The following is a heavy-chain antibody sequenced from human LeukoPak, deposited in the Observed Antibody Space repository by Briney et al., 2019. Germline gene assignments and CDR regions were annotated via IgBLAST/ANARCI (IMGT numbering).Heavy chain of an antibody. CDR1: GDSVSRNSAA. CDR3: ARVGDMITFGGVIVEGYFDY. V-gene: IGHV6-1*01. Sequence: QTLSLTCAISGDSVSRNSAAWNWLRQSPSRGLEWLGRTYYRSKWYNDYAVSVKSRITINPDTSKNQFSLQLNSVTPEDTAVYYCARVGDMITFGGVIVEGYFDYWGQGTLVTVSS. D-gene: IGHD3-16*02. J-gene: IGHJ4*02. CDR2: TYYRSKWYN.